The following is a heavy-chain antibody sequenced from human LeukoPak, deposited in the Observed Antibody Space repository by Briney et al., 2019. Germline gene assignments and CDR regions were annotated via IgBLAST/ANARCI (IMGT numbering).Heavy chain of an antibody. J-gene: IGHJ4*02. V-gene: IGHV4-39*01. CDR1: GSSISSGGYY. CDR2: IYYSGST. CDR3: ARHEAIAAAGPFDY. D-gene: IGHD6-13*01. Sequence: SQTLSLTCTVSGSSISSGGYYWSWIRQHPGKGLEWIGSIYYSGSTYYNPSLKSRVTISVDTSKNQFSLKLSSVTAADTAVYYCARHEAIAAAGPFDYWGQGTLVTVSS.